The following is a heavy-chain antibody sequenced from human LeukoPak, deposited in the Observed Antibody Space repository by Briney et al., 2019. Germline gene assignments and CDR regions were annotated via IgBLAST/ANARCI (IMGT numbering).Heavy chain of an antibody. CDR3: AREVYCSGGSCYPYFDY. CDR2: IIPILGIA. CDR1: GGTFSSYA. D-gene: IGHD2-15*01. Sequence: SVKASCKASGGTFSSYAISWVRQAPGQGLEWMGRIIPILGIANYAQKFQGRVTITADKSTSTAYMELSSLRSEDTAVYYCAREVYCSGGSCYPYFDYWGQGTLVTVSS. V-gene: IGHV1-69*04. J-gene: IGHJ4*02.